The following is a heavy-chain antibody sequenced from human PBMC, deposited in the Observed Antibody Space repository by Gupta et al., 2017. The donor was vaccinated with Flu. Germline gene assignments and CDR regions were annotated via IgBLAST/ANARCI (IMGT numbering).Heavy chain of an antibody. Sequence: QVQLVESGGGLVKPGGSLRLSCAASGFTLRNYYMNWIRQAPGKGLEWVSALSDSGSATTYADSVKGRFTISRDNAKNSLYLQLNDLRAEDTAVYYCARDPVDQQAGFDYWGQGTLVTVSS. D-gene: IGHD4-23*01. CDR3: ARDPVDQQAGFDY. V-gene: IGHV3-11*01. J-gene: IGHJ4*02. CDR2: LSDSGSAT. CDR1: GFTLRNYY.